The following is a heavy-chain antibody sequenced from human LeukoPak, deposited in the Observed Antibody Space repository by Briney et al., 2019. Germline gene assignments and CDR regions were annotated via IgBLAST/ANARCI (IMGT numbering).Heavy chain of an antibody. V-gene: IGHV3-21*01. CDR1: GFTFSSYS. J-gene: IGHJ4*02. Sequence: GGSLRLSCEASGFTFSSYSMNWVRQAPGKGLEWVSSISSSSSYIYYADSVKGRFTISRDNAKNSLYLQMNSLRAEDTAVYYCASFGEMATPRGYWGQGTLVTVSS. D-gene: IGHD5-24*01. CDR2: ISSSSSYI. CDR3: ASFGEMATPRGY.